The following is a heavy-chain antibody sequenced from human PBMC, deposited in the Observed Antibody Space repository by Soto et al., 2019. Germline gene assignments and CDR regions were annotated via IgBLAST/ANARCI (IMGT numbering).Heavy chain of an antibody. D-gene: IGHD3-9*01. CDR2: IIPILGIA. J-gene: IGHJ6*02. V-gene: IGHV1-69*04. Sequence: SVKVCCKDSGGTFSSYTISWVRQAPGQGLEWMGRIIPILGIANYAQKFQGRVTITADKSTSTAYMELSSLRSEDTAVYYCARDSGLRYFDWLSDYYYGMDVWGQGTTVTVSS. CDR3: ARDSGLRYFDWLSDYYYGMDV. CDR1: GGTFSSYT.